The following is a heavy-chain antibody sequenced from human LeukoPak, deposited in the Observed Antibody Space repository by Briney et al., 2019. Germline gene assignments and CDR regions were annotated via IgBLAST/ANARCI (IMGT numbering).Heavy chain of an antibody. CDR3: ASPLGYGFQGREDAFDI. CDR1: GGTFSSYA. Sequence: GASVKVSCKASGGTFSSYAISWVRQAPGQGLEWMGRIIPILGIANYAQKFQGRVTITADKSTSTAYMELSSLRSEDTAVYYCASPLGYGFQGREDAFDIWGQGTMVTVAS. D-gene: IGHD3-16*01. V-gene: IGHV1-69*04. J-gene: IGHJ3*02. CDR2: IIPILGIA.